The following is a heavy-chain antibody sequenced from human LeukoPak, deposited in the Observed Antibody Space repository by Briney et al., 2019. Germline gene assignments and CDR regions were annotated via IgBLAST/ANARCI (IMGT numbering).Heavy chain of an antibody. J-gene: IGHJ4*02. D-gene: IGHD3-22*01. CDR1: GFTFSSYA. V-gene: IGHV3-23*01. CDR2: ISGSGGST. Sequence: PGGPLRLSCAASGFTFSSYAMSWVRQAPGKGLEWVSAISGSGGSTYYADSVKGRFTISRDNSKNTLYLQMNSLRAEDTAVYYCAKVGDYYDSSGYFDYWGQGTLVTVSS. CDR3: AKVGDYYDSSGYFDY.